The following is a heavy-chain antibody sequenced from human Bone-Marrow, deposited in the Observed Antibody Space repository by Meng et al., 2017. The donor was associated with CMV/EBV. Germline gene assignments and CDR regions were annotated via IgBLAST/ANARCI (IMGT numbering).Heavy chain of an antibody. CDR2: VSGSGTNT. Sequence: CADSGFTFCGYALNWVRHAPGKGLEWVSAVSGSGTNTHYADSVKGRFTISRDNSKNTLYLQMDSLRAEDTAVYYCGKDYYHDAGPNYWGQGTLVTVSS. CDR3: GKDYYHDAGPNY. CDR1: GFTFCGYA. D-gene: IGHD3-10*01. J-gene: IGHJ4*02. V-gene: IGHV3-23*01.